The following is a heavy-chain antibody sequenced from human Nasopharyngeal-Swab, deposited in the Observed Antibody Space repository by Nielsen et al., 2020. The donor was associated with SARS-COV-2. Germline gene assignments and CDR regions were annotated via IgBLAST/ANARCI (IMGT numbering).Heavy chain of an antibody. CDR2: ISGSGTYV. J-gene: IGHJ6*03. D-gene: IGHD1-26*01. Sequence: GESLKISCAGSGFSFNSYSMIWVRQVPGEGLEWVSSISGSGTYVYYADSVKDRFTISKDSAKNSLYLQMNSLRAEDTAVYFCARIAGRGSIYYYYMDVWGTGTTVTVSS. CDR1: GFSFNSYS. CDR3: ARIAGRGSIYYYYMDV. V-gene: IGHV3-21*01.